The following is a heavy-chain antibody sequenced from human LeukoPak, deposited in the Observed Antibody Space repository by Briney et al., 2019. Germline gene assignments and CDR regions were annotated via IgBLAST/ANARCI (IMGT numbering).Heavy chain of an antibody. J-gene: IGHJ5*02. D-gene: IGHD6-19*01. CDR1: GGTFSSYA. Sequence: GASVKVSCKASGGTFSSYAISWVRQAPGQGLEWMGGIIPIFGTANYAQKFQGRVTITADESTSTAYMELSSLRSEDTAVYYCAREMGAVAGTRWFDPWGQGSLVIVSS. CDR2: IIPIFGTA. V-gene: IGHV1-69*13. CDR3: AREMGAVAGTRWFDP.